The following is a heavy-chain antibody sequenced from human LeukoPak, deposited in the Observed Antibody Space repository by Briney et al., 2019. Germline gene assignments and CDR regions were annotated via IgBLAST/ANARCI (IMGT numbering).Heavy chain of an antibody. D-gene: IGHD5-24*01. V-gene: IGHV3-23*01. Sequence: GGSLRLSCAASGFNFITAAMTWVRQAPGKRLEWVSLIGSSGGSTYYADSVKGRFTISRDNSNHTLSLQMNSLRVEDTAIYYCVKDIQLSTWGLGTMVTVSS. J-gene: IGHJ3*01. CDR1: GFNFITAA. CDR2: IGSSGGST. CDR3: VKDIQLST.